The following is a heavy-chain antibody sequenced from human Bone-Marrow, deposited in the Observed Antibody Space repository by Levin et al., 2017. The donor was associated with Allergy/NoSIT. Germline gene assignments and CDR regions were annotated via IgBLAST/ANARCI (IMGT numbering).Heavy chain of an antibody. CDR3: ARLYCNNPSSYTSWQYLVQHYFDH. J-gene: IGHJ4*02. CDR2: ITYDGST. D-gene: IGHD2-2*02. CDR1: GGSFSGYY. V-gene: IGHV4-34*01. Sequence: PSETLSLTCAVSGGSFSGYYWSWIRQPPGKGLEWIGQITYDGSTKYNPSLEGRVSISIDTSQNQFSLTLTSVTAADTAMYYCARLYCNNPSSYTSWQYLVQHYFDHWGQGTLVTVSS.